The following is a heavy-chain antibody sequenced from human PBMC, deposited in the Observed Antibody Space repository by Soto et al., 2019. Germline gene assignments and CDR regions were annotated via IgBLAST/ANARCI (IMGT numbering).Heavy chain of an antibody. V-gene: IGHV3-23*01. CDR1: GFTFSSYA. J-gene: IGHJ6*02. CDR3: AKDPYYYDSSGYKYYYYGMDV. CDR2: ISGSGGST. Sequence: PGGSLRLSCAASGFTFSSYAMSWVRQAPGKGLEWVSAISGSGGSTYYADSVKGRFTISRDNSKNTLYLQMNSLRAEDTAVYYCAKDPYYYDSSGYKYYYYGMDVWGQGTTVTVSS. D-gene: IGHD3-22*01.